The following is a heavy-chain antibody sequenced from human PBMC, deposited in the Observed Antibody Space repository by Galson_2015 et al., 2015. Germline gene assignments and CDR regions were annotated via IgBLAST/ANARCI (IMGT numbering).Heavy chain of an antibody. D-gene: IGHD5-12*01. CDR2: ISYDGSNK. Sequence: SLRLSCAASGFTFSSYAMHWVRQAPGKGLEWVAVISYDGSNKYYADSVKGRFTISRDNSKNTLYLQMNSLRAEDTAVYYCARDIAIVATILGFDYWGQGTLVTVSS. CDR1: GFTFSSYA. J-gene: IGHJ4*02. CDR3: ARDIAIVATILGFDY. V-gene: IGHV3-30-3*01.